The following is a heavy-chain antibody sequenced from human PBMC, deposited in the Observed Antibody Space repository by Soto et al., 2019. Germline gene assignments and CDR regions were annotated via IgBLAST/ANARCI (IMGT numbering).Heavy chain of an antibody. CDR1: GVTFSSET. CDR3: ATEGGDNPASPVDS. V-gene: IGHV1-69*01. J-gene: IGHJ4*02. Sequence: QVQLVQSGAEVKKPGSSVKVSCKASGVTFSSETISWVRQAPGQGLEWVGGIIPLFGTANYAQKFQGSVTRTAGESTSTRYIELSSRRSDDTAVDDCATEGGDNPASPVDSGGQGTLVTASS. D-gene: IGHD2-21*01. CDR2: IIPLFGTA.